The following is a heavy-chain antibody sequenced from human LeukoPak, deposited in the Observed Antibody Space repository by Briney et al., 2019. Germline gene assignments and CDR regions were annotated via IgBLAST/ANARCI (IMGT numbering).Heavy chain of an antibody. D-gene: IGHD5-18*01. CDR2: INAANGNT. V-gene: IGHV1-3*03. CDR3: ARVSGYSYGDFDY. CDR1: GYTFTNYA. Sequence: ASVKVSCKASGYTFTNYAMHWVRQAPGQRLEWMGWINAANGNTKYSQEFQGRVTITRDTSASTAYMELGSLRSEDMAVYYCARVSGYSYGDFDYWGQGTLVTVSS. J-gene: IGHJ4*02.